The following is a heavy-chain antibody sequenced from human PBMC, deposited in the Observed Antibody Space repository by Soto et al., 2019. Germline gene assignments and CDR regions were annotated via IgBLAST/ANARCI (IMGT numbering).Heavy chain of an antibody. D-gene: IGHD4-17*01. CDR2: IYYSGST. CDR3: ARTLMTTVYFDY. V-gene: IGHV4-59*08. CDR1: GGSISSYY. J-gene: IGHJ4*02. Sequence: SETLSLTCTVSGGSISSYYWSWIRQPPGKGLEWIGYIYYSGSTNYNPSLKSRVTISVDTSKNQFSLKLSSVTAADTAVYYCARTLMTTVYFDYWGQGTLVTVSS.